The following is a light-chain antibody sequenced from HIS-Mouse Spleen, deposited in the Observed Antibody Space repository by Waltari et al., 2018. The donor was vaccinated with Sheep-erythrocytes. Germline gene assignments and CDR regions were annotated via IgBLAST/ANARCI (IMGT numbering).Light chain of an antibody. J-gene: IGLJ3*02. CDR1: SSAGGSYYL. V-gene: IGLV2-23*01. CDR2: EGS. CDR3: CSYAGSSTPWV. Sequence: QSALTQPASVSGSPGQSITISCTGTSSAGGSYYLVSWYQQHPGKAPKIMIYEGSKRPSGVSNRFSGSKSGNTASLTISGLQAEDEADYYCCSYAGSSTPWVFGGGTKLTVL.